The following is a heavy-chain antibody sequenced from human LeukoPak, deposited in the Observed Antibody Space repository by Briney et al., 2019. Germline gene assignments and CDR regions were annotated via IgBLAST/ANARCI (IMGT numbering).Heavy chain of an antibody. CDR3: ARLVQLWLGPDY. J-gene: IGHJ4*02. CDR2: IYYSGST. CDR1: GGSISSYY. D-gene: IGHD5-18*01. Sequence: SETLSLTCTVSGGSISSYYWSWIRQPPGKGLEWIGDIYYSGSTNYNPSLKSRVSISVDTSKNQISLKLSSVTAADTAVYYCARLVQLWLGPDYWGQGTLVIVSS. V-gene: IGHV4-59*08.